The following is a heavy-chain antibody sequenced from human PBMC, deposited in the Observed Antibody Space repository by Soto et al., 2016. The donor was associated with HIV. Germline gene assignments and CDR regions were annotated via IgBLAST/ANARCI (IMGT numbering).Heavy chain of an antibody. CDR3: AKGDYYDSSGFIDY. CDR1: GFTFSNSW. CDR2: INSDGSST. Sequence: EVQLVESGGGLVQPGGSLRLSCAASGFTFSNSWMHWVRQAPGKGLVWVSRINSDGSSTSYADSVKGRFTISRDNSKNTLYLQMNSLRAEDTAVYYCAKGDYYDSSGFIDYWGQGTLVTVSS. V-gene: IGHV3-74*01. D-gene: IGHD3-22*01. J-gene: IGHJ4*02.